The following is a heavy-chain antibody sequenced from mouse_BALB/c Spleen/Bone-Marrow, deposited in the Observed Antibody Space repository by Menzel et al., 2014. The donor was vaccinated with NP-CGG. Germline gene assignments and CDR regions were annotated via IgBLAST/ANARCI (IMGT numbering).Heavy chain of an antibody. V-gene: IGHV4-1*02. Sequence: EVMLVESGGGLVQPGGSLKVSCAASGFDFSRFWMSWVRQAPGKGLEWIGEINPDSSTINYTPSLKDKFIISRDSAKNTLYLQMSKVRSEDTALYYCARRYGSSYRYWYFDVWAQGPRSPSPQ. CDR1: GFDFSRFW. CDR2: INPDSSTI. CDR3: ARRYGSSYRYWYFDV. J-gene: IGHJ1*01. D-gene: IGHD1-1*01.